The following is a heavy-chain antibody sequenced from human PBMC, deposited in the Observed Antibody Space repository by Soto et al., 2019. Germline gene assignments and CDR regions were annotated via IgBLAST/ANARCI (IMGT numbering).Heavy chain of an antibody. V-gene: IGHV4-34*01. CDR2: INHSGST. D-gene: IGHD3-10*01. CDR1: GGSFSGYY. Sequence: PSETLSLTCAVYGGSFSGYYWSWIRQPPGKGLEWIGEINHSGSTNYNPSLKSLVTISIDTSKNQFSLKLSSVTAADTAVYYCARLRCRPVWFGDLCRGPSDYWGQGNLVT. J-gene: IGHJ4*02. CDR3: ARLRCRPVWFGDLCRGPSDY.